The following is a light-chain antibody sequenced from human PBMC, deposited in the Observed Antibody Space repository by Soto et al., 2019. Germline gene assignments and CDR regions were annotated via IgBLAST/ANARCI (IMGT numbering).Light chain of an antibody. Sequence: EIVLTQSPATLSLSPGERATLSCRASQSVNSYLAWYQQKPGQAPRLLIYDASNRATGIPARFSGSGSGTDFTLTISSLEPEDFAVYYCQQFSSYPLTFGGGTKVDIK. CDR1: QSVNSY. CDR3: QQFSSYPLT. CDR2: DAS. V-gene: IGKV3-11*01. J-gene: IGKJ4*01.